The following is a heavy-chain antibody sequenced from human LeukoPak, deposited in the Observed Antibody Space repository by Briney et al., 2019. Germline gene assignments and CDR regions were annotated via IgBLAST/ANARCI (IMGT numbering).Heavy chain of an antibody. J-gene: IGHJ6*02. V-gene: IGHV3-7*01. CDR1: GFTFSSYW. CDR3: ARDRDLGGLVVDV. CDR2: IKQDGSEK. Sequence: GGPLRLSCAASGFTFSSYWMSWVRQAPGKGLEWVANIKQDGSEKYYVDSVKGRFTISRDNAKNSLYLQMNSLRPEDTALYYCARDRDLGGLVVDVWGQGTTLIVSS. D-gene: IGHD2-21*01.